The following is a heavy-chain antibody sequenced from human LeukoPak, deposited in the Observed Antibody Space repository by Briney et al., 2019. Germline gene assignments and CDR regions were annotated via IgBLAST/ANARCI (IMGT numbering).Heavy chain of an antibody. CDR3: ARDSLPITIFGVVIWGDDAFDI. CDR2: IRYDGSNK. J-gene: IGHJ3*02. CDR1: GFTFSSYG. V-gene: IGHV3-30*02. D-gene: IGHD3-3*01. Sequence: GGSLRLSCAASGFTFSSYGMHWVRQAPGKGLEWVAFIRYDGSNKYYADSVKGRFTISRDNAKNSLYLQMNSLRAEDTAVYYCARDSLPITIFGVVIWGDDAFDIWGQGTMVTVSS.